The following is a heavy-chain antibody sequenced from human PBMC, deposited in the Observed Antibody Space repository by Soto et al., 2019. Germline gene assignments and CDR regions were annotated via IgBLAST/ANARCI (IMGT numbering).Heavy chain of an antibody. CDR2: LYSGGST. J-gene: IGHJ3*02. V-gene: IGHV3-53*02. Sequence: EAQLVETGGGLIQPGGSLRLSCAASGLTVSSNYMNWVRQAPGKGLEWVSVLYSGGSTHYAGSVKGRFIISRDNSKNTLYLQMNSLRVEDTAVYYCARDRPGDEGDGFDIWGHGTMVTVSS. D-gene: IGHD3-10*01. CDR1: GLTVSSNY. CDR3: ARDRPGDEGDGFDI.